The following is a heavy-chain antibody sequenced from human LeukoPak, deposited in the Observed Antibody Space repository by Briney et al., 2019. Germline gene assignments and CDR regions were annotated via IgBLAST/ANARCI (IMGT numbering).Heavy chain of an antibody. J-gene: IGHJ5*02. CDR1: GLTFRSYW. CDR3: ARAYSSGWS. D-gene: IGHD6-19*01. Sequence: PGGSLRLSCAASGLTFRSYWMHWVRQAPGKGLVWVSRIYTDGSTTTYADSLKGRFTISRDNAKDTLYLQMNSLRADDTAVYYCARAYSSGWSWGQGTLVTVSS. V-gene: IGHV3-74*01. CDR2: IYTDGSTT.